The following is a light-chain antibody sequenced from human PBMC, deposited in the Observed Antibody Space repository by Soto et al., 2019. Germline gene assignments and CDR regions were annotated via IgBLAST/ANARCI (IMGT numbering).Light chain of an antibody. CDR3: QQSFTTPWT. Sequence: DIQMTQSPSSLSASVGDRVTIACRSSQSISSYLNWYQQKPGKAPKLLIYAASSLQSGVPSRFSGSGSGTDFTLTISSLQPEDSAIYYCQQSFTTPWTFGQGTKVDI. CDR1: QSISSY. J-gene: IGKJ1*01. CDR2: AAS. V-gene: IGKV1-39*01.